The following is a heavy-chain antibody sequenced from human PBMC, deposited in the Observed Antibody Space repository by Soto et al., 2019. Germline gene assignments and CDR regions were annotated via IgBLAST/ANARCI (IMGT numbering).Heavy chain of an antibody. CDR1: GYTFTGYY. CDR2: INPNSGGT. CDR3: ARDRTDIVLVPAATHPIYYYYYYGMDV. J-gene: IGHJ6*02. Sequence: ASVKVSCKASGYTFTGYYMHWVRQAPGQGLEWMGWINPNSGGTNYAQKFQGWVTMTRDTSISTAYMELSRLRSDDTAVYYCARDRTDIVLVPAATHPIYYYYYYGMDVWGQGTTVTVSS. V-gene: IGHV1-2*04. D-gene: IGHD2-2*01.